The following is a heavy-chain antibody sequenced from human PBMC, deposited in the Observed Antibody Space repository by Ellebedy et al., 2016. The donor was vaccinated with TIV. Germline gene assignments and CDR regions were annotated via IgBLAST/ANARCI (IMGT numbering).Heavy chain of an antibody. Sequence: GGSLRLXXAASGFTFSDYYMSWIRQAPGKGLEWVSYISSSSSYTNYADSVKGRFTISRDNAKNSLYLQMNSLRAEDTAVYYCARGASVPAADFDYWGQGTLVTVSS. D-gene: IGHD2-2*01. J-gene: IGHJ4*02. CDR3: ARGASVPAADFDY. CDR2: ISSSSSYT. CDR1: GFTFSDYY. V-gene: IGHV3-11*05.